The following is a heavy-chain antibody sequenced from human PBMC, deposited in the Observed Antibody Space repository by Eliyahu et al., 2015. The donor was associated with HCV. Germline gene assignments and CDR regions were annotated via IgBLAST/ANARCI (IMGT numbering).Heavy chain of an antibody. D-gene: IGHD1-1*01. J-gene: IGHJ4*02. CDR1: GGSISSYY. CDR3: ARGDWNDGPFDY. V-gene: IGHV4-59*01. CDR2: IYYSGST. Sequence: QVQLQESGPGLVKPSETLSLTCTVSGGSISSYYWSWIRQPPGKGLEWIGYIYYSGSTNYNPSLKSRVTISVDTSKNQFSLKLSSVTAADTAVYYCARGDWNDGPFDYWGQGTLVTVSS.